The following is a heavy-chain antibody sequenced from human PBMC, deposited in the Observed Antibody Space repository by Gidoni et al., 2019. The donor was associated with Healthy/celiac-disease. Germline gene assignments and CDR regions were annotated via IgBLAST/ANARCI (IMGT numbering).Heavy chain of an antibody. CDR2: LSGSGGST. CDR3: AKTKKELRDYYYYGMDV. D-gene: IGHD1-7*01. CDR1: GFTFSSYA. Sequence: EVQLLESGGGLVQPGGSLRLPCAASGFTFSSYAMSWVRQAPGKGLEWVSALSGSGGSTYYADSVKGRFTISRDNSKNTLYLQMNSLRAEDTAVYYCAKTKKELRDYYYYGMDVWGQGTTVTVSS. V-gene: IGHV3-23*01. J-gene: IGHJ6*02.